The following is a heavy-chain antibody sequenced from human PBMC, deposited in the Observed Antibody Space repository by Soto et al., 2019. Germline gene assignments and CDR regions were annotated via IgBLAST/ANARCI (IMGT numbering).Heavy chain of an antibody. CDR3: ARVTYNWFDP. CDR2: ISAYNGNT. Sequence: QVQLVQSGAEVKKPGASVKVSCKASGYSFTSYGISWVRQAPGQGLEWMGWISAYNGNTKYAQKFQGRVTVTTDTSTSTAYMELRSLRSDDMAIYYCARVTYNWFDPWGQGTLVTVSS. J-gene: IGHJ5*02. CDR1: GYSFTSYG. D-gene: IGHD2-21*02. V-gene: IGHV1-18*03.